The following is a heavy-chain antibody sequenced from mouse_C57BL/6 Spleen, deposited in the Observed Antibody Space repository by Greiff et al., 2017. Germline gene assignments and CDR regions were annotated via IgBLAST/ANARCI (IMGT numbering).Heavy chain of an antibody. CDR3: ARSGSSLWYFDV. V-gene: IGHV1-55*01. D-gene: IGHD1-1*01. Sequence: QVHVKQSGAELVKPGASVKMSCKASGYTFTSYWITWVKQRPGQGLEWIGDIYPGSGSTNYNEKFKSKATLTVDTSSSTAYMQLSSLTSEDSAVYYCARSGSSLWYFDVWGTGTTVTVSS. J-gene: IGHJ1*03. CDR2: IYPGSGST. CDR1: GYTFTSYW.